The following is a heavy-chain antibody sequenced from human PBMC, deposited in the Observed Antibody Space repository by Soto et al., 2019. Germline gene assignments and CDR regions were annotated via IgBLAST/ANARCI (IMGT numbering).Heavy chain of an antibody. D-gene: IGHD3-10*01. J-gene: IGHJ5*02. CDR1: GGTFDSYV. Sequence: AVEVPCKASGGTFDSYVMSWLRQATGKGLEWMGGIMPIFGTPNYAQKFRGRVTISADESTSTAYLELSSLTSDDTAVYYCARVHSSGIFYFVDPWGQGTLVTLSS. CDR2: IMPIFGTP. V-gene: IGHV1-69*13. CDR3: ARVHSSGIFYFVDP.